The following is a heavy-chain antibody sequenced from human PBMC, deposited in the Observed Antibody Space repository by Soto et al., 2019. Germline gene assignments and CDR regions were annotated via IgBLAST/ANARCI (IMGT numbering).Heavy chain of an antibody. CDR2: ISYDGTYK. D-gene: IGHD3-9*01. CDR3: VKDAGGVILTGYPTYNYFDP. Sequence: GGSLRLSCAASGFTFSRGGMHWVRQAPGKGLEWVAVISYDGTYKYYADSVKGRVTISRDNSQNTLSLQMNSLRAEDTAVYYCVKDAGGVILTGYPTYNYFDPWGQGTLVTVSS. V-gene: IGHV3-30*18. J-gene: IGHJ5*02. CDR1: GFTFSRGG.